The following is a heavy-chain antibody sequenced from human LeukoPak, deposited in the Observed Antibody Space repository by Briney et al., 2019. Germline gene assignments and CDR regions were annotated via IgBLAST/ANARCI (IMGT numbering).Heavy chain of an antibody. CDR1: GFTFSSYG. CDR3: AKDTPDSSAYYLEN. Sequence: PGGSLRLSCAASGFTFSSYGMHWVRQAPGKGLEWVAFIRYDGSNKYYADSVKGRFTISRDNSKNTLYLQMNSLRAEYTAVYYCAKDTPDSSAYYLENWGQGTLVTVSS. CDR2: IRYDGSNK. D-gene: IGHD3-22*01. J-gene: IGHJ4*02. V-gene: IGHV3-30*02.